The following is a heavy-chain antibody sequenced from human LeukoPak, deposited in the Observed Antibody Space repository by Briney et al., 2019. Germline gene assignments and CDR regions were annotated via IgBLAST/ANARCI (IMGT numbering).Heavy chain of an antibody. CDR2: INPNSGGT. CDR1: GYTFTSYD. CDR3: ARDQDYQIDY. J-gene: IGHJ4*02. V-gene: IGHV1-2*02. D-gene: IGHD2-2*01. Sequence: ASVKVSCKASGYTFTSYDINWVRQAPGQGLEWMGWINPNSGGTNYAQKFQGRVTMTRDTSISTAYMELSRLRSDDTAVYYCARDQDYQIDYWGQGTLVTVSS.